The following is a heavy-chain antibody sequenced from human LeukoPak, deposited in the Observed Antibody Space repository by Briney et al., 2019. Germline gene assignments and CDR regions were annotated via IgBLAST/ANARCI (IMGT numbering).Heavy chain of an antibody. V-gene: IGHV3-21*01. CDR1: GFTFSSYS. CDR3: AAYSSGWHPTQFDY. Sequence: GGSLRLSCAASGFTFSSYSMSWVRQAPGKGLEWVSSISSSSSYIYYADSVKGRFTISRDNAKNSLYLQMNSLRAEDTAVYYCAAYSSGWHPTQFDYWGQGTLVTVSS. CDR2: ISSSSSYI. J-gene: IGHJ4*02. D-gene: IGHD6-19*01.